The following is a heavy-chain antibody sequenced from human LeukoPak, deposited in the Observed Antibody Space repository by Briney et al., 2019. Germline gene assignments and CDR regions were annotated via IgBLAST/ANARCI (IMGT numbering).Heavy chain of an antibody. Sequence: PGGSLRLSCAASGFTFSSYSTNWVRQAPGKGLEWVSYISSSSSTIYYADSVKGRFTISRDNAKNSLYLQMNSLRAEDTAVYYCARDGNYYDSSGYPDYWGQGTLVTVSS. J-gene: IGHJ4*02. CDR2: ISSSSSTI. D-gene: IGHD3-22*01. CDR3: ARDGNYYDSSGYPDY. V-gene: IGHV3-48*01. CDR1: GFTFSSYS.